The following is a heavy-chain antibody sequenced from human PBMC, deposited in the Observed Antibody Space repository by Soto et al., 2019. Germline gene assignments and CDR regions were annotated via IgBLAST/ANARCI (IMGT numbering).Heavy chain of an antibody. D-gene: IGHD3-3*01. CDR1: GGSISSGGYS. V-gene: IGHV4-30-2*01. J-gene: IGHJ4*02. Sequence: PSETLSLTCAVSGGSISSGGYSWSWIRQPPGKGLEWIAYIYHSVSTYYNPSLKSRVTMSVDRSKNQFSLKLSSVTAADTAVYYCARGPLFGRGGQGTRVTVSS. CDR2: IYHSVST. CDR3: ARGPLFGR.